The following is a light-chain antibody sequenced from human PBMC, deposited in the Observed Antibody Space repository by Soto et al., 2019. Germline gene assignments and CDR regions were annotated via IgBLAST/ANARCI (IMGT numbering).Light chain of an antibody. CDR2: NTN. V-gene: IGLV8-61*01. J-gene: IGLJ3*02. CDR1: SGSVSTSYY. Sequence: QTVVTQEPSFSVSPGGTVRLTCGLSSGSVSTSYYPSWYQQTPGQAPRTLIYNTNIRSSGVPDRFSGSILGNKAALTITGAQADDESHYYCMLFVDSDIRVFGGGPKLTVL. CDR3: MLFVDSDIRV.